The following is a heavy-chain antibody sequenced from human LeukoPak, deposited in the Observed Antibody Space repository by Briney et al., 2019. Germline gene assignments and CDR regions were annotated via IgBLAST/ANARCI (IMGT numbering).Heavy chain of an antibody. D-gene: IGHD2-21*02. CDR2: LSWNSGTI. J-gene: IGHJ4*02. CDR3: AKDVGGRWPLYYFDY. Sequence: PGGSLRLSCAASGFTFDDYAMHWVRQAPGKGLEWVSGLSWNSGTIAYADSVKGRFTISRDNAKNSLYLQMNSLRPEDTALYCCAKDVGGRWPLYYFDYWGQGTLVTVSS. V-gene: IGHV3-9*01. CDR1: GFTFDDYA.